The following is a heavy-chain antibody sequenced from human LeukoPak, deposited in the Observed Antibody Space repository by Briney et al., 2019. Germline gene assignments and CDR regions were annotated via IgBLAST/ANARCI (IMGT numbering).Heavy chain of an antibody. V-gene: IGHV4-34*01. CDR3: ARETKQLLVRHPFDY. Sequence: SETLSLTCAVYGGSFSGDYWSWIRQPPGKGLEWIGEINHSGSTNYNPSLKSRVTISVDTSKNQFSLKLSSVTAADTAVYYCARETKQLLVRHPFDYWGQGTLVTVSS. CDR2: INHSGST. CDR1: GGSFSGDY. J-gene: IGHJ4*02. D-gene: IGHD6-19*01.